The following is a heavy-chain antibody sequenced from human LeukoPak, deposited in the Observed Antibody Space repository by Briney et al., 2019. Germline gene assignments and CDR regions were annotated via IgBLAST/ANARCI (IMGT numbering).Heavy chain of an antibody. CDR3: SRPENKYWYNGVCPPQD. J-gene: IGHJ4*02. D-gene: IGHD2-8*01. Sequence: SVKVSCKASGGTFSSYAISWVRQAPGQGLEWMGGIIPIFGTANYAQKFQGRVTITADKSTSTAYMELSSLRSEDTAAYYCSRPENKYWYNGVCPPQDWGQGTLVTVSS. CDR1: GGTFSSYA. V-gene: IGHV1-69*06. CDR2: IIPIFGTA.